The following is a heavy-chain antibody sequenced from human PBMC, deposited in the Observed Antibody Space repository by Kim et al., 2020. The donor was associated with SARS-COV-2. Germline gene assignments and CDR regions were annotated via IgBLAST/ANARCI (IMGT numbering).Heavy chain of an antibody. CDR3: ARGMDSRGYDY. Sequence: ASVKVSCKASGYTFTGYYMHWVRQAPGQGIEWMGWINPNSGGPNYAQKFQGWVTMTRDTSISTAYMELSRLRSDDTAVYYCARGMDSRGYDYWGQGTLDTVSS. CDR1: GYTFTGYY. J-gene: IGHJ4*02. D-gene: IGHD3-22*01. CDR2: INPNSGGP. V-gene: IGHV1-2*04.